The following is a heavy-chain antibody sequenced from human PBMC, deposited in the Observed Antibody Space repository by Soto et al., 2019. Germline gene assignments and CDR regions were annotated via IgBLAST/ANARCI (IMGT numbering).Heavy chain of an antibody. J-gene: IGHJ4*02. CDR2: INWNGGST. CDR3: ARGGIARGIGEEQQLVNFDY. V-gene: IGHV3-20*01. Sequence: GGSLRLSCAASGFTFDDYGMSWVRQAPGKGLEWVSGINWNGGSTGYADSVKGRFTISRDNAKNSLYLQMNSLRAEDTALYHCARGGIARGIGEEQQLVNFDYWGQGTLVTVSS. D-gene: IGHD6-13*01. CDR1: GFTFDDYG.